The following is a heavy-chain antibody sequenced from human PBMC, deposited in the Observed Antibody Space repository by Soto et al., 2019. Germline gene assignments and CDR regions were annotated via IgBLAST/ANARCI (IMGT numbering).Heavy chain of an antibody. D-gene: IGHD3-3*01. Sequence: QVQLLESGPGLVKPSQTLSLTCTVSGDSITTGDYCWSWIRQNPGKGLEWIGYIYHSGKTYYNPSLRSRFTMSVDTSKNQFSLSLNSVTAADTAVYYCPRYDFSSGYHQNWFDPWGQGTLVTVSS. J-gene: IGHJ5*02. CDR3: PRYDFSSGYHQNWFDP. V-gene: IGHV4-31*03. CDR1: GDSITTGDYC. CDR2: IYHSGKT.